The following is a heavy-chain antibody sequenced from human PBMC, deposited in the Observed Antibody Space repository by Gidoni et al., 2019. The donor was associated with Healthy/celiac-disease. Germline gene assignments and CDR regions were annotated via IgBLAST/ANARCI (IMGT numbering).Heavy chain of an antibody. CDR2: ISGSGGST. V-gene: IGHV3-23*01. CDR1: GITFSSYA. CDR3: AKDLHSSSWYRSRVIDY. D-gene: IGHD6-13*01. Sequence: EVQLLESGGGLVQLGGSLRLSCAASGITFSSYAMSWVRQGPGQGLEWVSAISGSGGSTYYADSVKGRFTISRDNSKNTLYLQMNSLRAEDTAVYYCAKDLHSSSWYRSRVIDYWGQGTLVTVSS. J-gene: IGHJ4*02.